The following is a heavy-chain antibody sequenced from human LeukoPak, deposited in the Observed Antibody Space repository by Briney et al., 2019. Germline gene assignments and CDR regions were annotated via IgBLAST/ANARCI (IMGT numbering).Heavy chain of an antibody. CDR1: GFTFSSYS. Sequence: GGSLRLSCAASGFTFSSYSMNWVRQAPGKGLEWISYISGSSTIYYADSVKGRFTIPRDNAKNSLYLQMNSLRAEDTAVYYCAKQGAGIRDWGQGTLVTVSS. D-gene: IGHD6-19*01. CDR3: AKQGAGIRD. J-gene: IGHJ4*02. CDR2: ISGSSTI. V-gene: IGHV3-48*01.